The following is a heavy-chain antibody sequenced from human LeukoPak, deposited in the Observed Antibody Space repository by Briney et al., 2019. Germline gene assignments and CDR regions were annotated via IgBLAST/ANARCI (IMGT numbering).Heavy chain of an antibody. D-gene: IGHD2-2*01. V-gene: IGHV3-23*01. CDR2: ISDSGGNT. Sequence: GGSLRLSCAASGFTFSSYWMSWVRQAPGKGLEWVSVISDSGGNTYYADSVKGRFAISRDNSNNTLYLQMNSLRAEDTAVYYCAKERSGVVPAASNSWGQGTLVTVSS. CDR1: GFTFSSYW. J-gene: IGHJ5*02. CDR3: AKERSGVVPAASNS.